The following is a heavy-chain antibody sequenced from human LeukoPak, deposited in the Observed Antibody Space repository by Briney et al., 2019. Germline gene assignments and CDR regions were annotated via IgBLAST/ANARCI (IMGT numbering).Heavy chain of an antibody. J-gene: IGHJ6*03. CDR2: INPSGCST. CDR3: ARRGRFLEWLGVYYYYYYMDV. CDR1: GYTFTSYY. Sequence: ASVKVSCKASGYTFTSYYMHWVRQAPGQGREWMGIINPSGCSTSYAQKFQGRVTMTRDMSTSTVYMELSSLRSEDTAVYYCARRGRFLEWLGVYYYYYYMDVWGKGTTVTVSS. V-gene: IGHV1-46*03. D-gene: IGHD3-3*01.